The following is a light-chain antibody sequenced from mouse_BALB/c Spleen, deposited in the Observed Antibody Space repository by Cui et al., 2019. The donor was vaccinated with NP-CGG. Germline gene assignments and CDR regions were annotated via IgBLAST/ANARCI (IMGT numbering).Light chain of an antibody. Sequence: QAVVTTGSALPTSPGETVTLTCRSSTGAVTTSNYANWVQEKPNHLFTGLIGGTNNRAPGVPARFSGSLIGDKAALTITGAQTEDEAIYFCALWYSNHWVFGGGTKLTVL. V-gene: IGLV1*01. CDR2: GTN. CDR1: TGAVTTSNY. CDR3: ALWYSNHWV. J-gene: IGLJ1*01.